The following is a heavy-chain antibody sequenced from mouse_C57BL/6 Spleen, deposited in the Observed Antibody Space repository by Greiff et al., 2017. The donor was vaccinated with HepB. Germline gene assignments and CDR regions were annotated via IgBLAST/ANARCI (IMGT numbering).Heavy chain of an antibody. Sequence: EVKLEESGPGMVKPSQSLSLTCTVTGYSITSGYDWHWIRHFPGNKLEWMGYISYSGSTNYNPSLKSRISITHDTSKNHFFLKLNSVTTEDTATYYCAREGDSSGYVGLFAYWGQGTLVTVSA. CDR1: GYSITSGYD. V-gene: IGHV3-1*01. CDR2: ISYSGST. D-gene: IGHD3-2*02. CDR3: AREGDSSGYVGLFAY. J-gene: IGHJ3*01.